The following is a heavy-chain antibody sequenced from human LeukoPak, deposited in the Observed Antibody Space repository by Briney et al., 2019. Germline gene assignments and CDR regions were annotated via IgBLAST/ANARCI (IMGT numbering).Heavy chain of an antibody. V-gene: IGHV1-18*01. J-gene: IGHJ4*02. D-gene: IGHD6-13*01. Sequence: GASVKVSCKASGYNFTNYGINWVRQAPRQGLEWMGWIDTYSGNTNYAQKLQGRLAMTTDTSTNTAYMDLRRLNFDDTAVYYCARTSAFGSSWHSYWGQGTLISVSS. CDR2: IDTYSGNT. CDR3: ARTSAFGSSWHSY. CDR1: GYNFTNYG.